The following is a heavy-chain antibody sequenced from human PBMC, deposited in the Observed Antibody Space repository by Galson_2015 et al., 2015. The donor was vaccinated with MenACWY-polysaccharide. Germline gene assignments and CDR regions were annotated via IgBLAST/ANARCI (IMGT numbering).Heavy chain of an antibody. Sequence: ALRLSLAASGFRFRTYWMHWGRHAPGKGLVGGSRFNADGRATDYAGSVGGRVTISREKGQNTLYLEMKRLRAEDTAVYYCTKAGAKYCRGSSCYLNWFDPWGQGTLVTVSS. CDR1: GFRFRTYW. V-gene: IGHV3-74*01. J-gene: IGHJ5*02. D-gene: IGHD2-15*01. CDR2: FNADGRAT. CDR3: TKAGAKYCRGSSCYLNWFDP.